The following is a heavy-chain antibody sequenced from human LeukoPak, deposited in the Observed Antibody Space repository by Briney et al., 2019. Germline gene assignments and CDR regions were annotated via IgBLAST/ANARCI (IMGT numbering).Heavy chain of an antibody. CDR1: GFNFNSYA. J-gene: IGHJ4*02. CDR2: IAYDGSIN. CDR3: ARDRRYCGGGSCYFDYFFDH. V-gene: IGHV3-30-3*01. D-gene: IGHD2-15*01. Sequence: GRSLRLSCAASGFNFNSYAVHWVRQAPGRGLEWVAVIAYDGSINFYAASVKGRFTISRDNSKNTLYLQMNSLRAEDSALYFCARDRRYCGGGSCYFDYFFDHWGQGTLVTVSS.